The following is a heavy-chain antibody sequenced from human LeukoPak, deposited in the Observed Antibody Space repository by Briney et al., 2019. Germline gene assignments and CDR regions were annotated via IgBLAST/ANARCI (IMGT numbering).Heavy chain of an antibody. CDR1: GFTVSSNY. CDR3: ARGHYGRDV. CDR2: IYSGGST. Sequence: PGGSLRLSCAASGFTVSSNYMIWLRQAPGKGLEWVSVIYSGGSTYYADSVKGRFTISRDNSKHTLYLQSNSLRVDDTAVYYCARGHYGRDVWGQGTTVSVSS. J-gene: IGHJ6*02. V-gene: IGHV3-53*01.